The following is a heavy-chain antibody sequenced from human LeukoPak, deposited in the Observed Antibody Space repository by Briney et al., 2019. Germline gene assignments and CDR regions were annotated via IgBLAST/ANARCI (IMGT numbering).Heavy chain of an antibody. J-gene: IGHJ4*02. Sequence: GGSLRLSCAASGFIFSSHAMSWVRQAPGKGLEWVSVISSGGDSTYYADSVKGRFTISRDNSKNTLYLQMNSLRAEDTAVYYCAKAPPDFYYFDYWGQGTLVTVSS. CDR1: GFIFSSHA. CDR3: AKAPPDFYYFDY. CDR2: ISSGGDST. V-gene: IGHV3-23*01.